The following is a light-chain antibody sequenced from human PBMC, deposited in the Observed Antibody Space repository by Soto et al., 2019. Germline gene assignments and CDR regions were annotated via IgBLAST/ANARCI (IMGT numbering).Light chain of an antibody. CDR1: QSVSSY. CDR3: KQRSNTLT. J-gene: IGKJ1*01. CDR2: DAS. Sequence: EIVLTQSPATQSLSTGERATLSCRASQSVSSYLAWYQQKPGQAPRLLIYDASNRATGIPARFSGSGSGTDFTLTFCILEPEDFAVYYCKQRSNTLTFGQGTEVDIK. V-gene: IGKV3-11*01.